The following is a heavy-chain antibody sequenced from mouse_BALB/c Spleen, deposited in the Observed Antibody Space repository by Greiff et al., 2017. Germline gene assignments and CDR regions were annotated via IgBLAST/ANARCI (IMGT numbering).Heavy chain of an antibody. Sequence: DVMLVESGGDLVKPGGSLKLSCAASGFTFSSYGMSWVRQTPDKRLEWVATISSGGSYTYYPASVKGRFTISRDNAKNTLYLQMSSLKSEDTAMYYCARRRVYAFDYWGQGTTLTVSS. CDR2: ISSGGSYT. V-gene: IGHV5-6*02. CDR1: GFTFSSYG. J-gene: IGHJ2*01. CDR3: ARRRVYAFDY.